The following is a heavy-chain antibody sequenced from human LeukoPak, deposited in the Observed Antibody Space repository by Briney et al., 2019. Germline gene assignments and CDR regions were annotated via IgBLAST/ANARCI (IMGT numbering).Heavy chain of an antibody. CDR1: GFTFDDYA. CDR3: AKDGAAAAARVFDY. J-gene: IGHJ4*02. D-gene: IGHD6-13*01. Sequence: AGGSLRLSCAASGFTFDDYAMHWVRQAPGKGLEWVSGISWNSGSIGYADSVEGRFTISRDNAKNSLYLQMNSLRAEDTALYYCAKDGAAAAARVFDYRGQGTLVTVSS. V-gene: IGHV3-9*01. CDR2: ISWNSGSI.